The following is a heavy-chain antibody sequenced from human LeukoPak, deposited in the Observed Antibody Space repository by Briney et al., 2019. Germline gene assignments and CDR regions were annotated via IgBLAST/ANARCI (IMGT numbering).Heavy chain of an antibody. D-gene: IGHD4-17*01. CDR1: GFTFSNYA. V-gene: IGHV3-74*01. CDR3: AIIYGDYGFDY. J-gene: IGHJ4*02. CDR2: INSDGSST. Sequence: GGSLRLSCAASGFTFSNYAMSWVRQAPGKGLVWVSRINSDGSSTSYADSVKGRFTISRDNAKNTLYLQMNSLRAEDTAVYYCAIIYGDYGFDYWGQGTLVTVSS.